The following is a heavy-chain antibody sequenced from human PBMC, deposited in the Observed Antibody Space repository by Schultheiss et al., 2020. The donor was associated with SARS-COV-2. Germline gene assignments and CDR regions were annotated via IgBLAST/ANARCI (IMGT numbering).Heavy chain of an antibody. CDR3: AQGFSSGWYDY. CDR1: GFSLSTSGVG. CDR2: IYWNDDK. D-gene: IGHD6-19*01. J-gene: IGHJ4*02. Sequence: SGPTLVKPTQTLTLTCTFSGFSLSTSGVGVGWIRQPPGKALEWLALIYWNDDKRYSPSLKSRLTITKDTSKNQVVLTMTNMEPVDTATYYCAQGFSSGWYDYWGQGTLVTVSS. V-gene: IGHV2-5*01.